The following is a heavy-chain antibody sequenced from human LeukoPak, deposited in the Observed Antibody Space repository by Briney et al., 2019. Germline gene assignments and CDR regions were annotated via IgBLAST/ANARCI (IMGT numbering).Heavy chain of an antibody. CDR2: IYHSGST. CDR1: GYSISSGYY. CDR3: ARRVATTFYYYYYYMDV. V-gene: IGHV4-38-2*02. Sequence: SETLSLTCTVSGYSISSGYYWGWIRQPPGKGLEWIGSIYHSGSTYYNPSLKSRVTISVDTSKNQFSLKLSSVTAADTAVYYCARRVATTFYYYYYYMDVWGKGTTVTISS. D-gene: IGHD5-12*01. J-gene: IGHJ6*03.